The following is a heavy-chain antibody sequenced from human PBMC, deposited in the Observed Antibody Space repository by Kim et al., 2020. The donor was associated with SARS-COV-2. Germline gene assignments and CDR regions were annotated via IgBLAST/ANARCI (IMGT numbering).Heavy chain of an antibody. Sequence: SETLSLTCTVSDGSITSSYWTWIRQLPGKGLEWIGYVYYTGTTNYNPSLKSRVTISVDTSKNQFSLKLNSVTAADTAVYFCARDSSGYNWFDPWGQGTLV. J-gene: IGHJ5*02. V-gene: IGHV4-59*12. CDR3: ARDSSGYNWFDP. CDR2: VYYTGTT. CDR1: DGSITSSY.